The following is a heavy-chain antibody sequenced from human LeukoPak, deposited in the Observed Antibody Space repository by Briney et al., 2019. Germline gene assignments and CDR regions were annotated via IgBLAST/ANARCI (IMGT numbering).Heavy chain of an antibody. Sequence: GGSLRLSCAASGFTFSSYAMSWVRQAPGKGLEWVSTIGGSGSSSYYTDSVKGRFTISRDNAQNSLFLELNSLRGEDTAVYYCARERNFYYFDYWGQGTLVTVSS. J-gene: IGHJ4*02. V-gene: IGHV3-23*01. CDR3: ARERNFYYFDY. CDR1: GFTFSSYA. D-gene: IGHD3-3*01. CDR2: IGGSGSSS.